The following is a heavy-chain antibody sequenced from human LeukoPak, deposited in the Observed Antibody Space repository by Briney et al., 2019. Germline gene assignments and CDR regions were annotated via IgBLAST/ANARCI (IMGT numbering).Heavy chain of an antibody. V-gene: IGHV3-30*18. D-gene: IGHD6-13*01. J-gene: IGHJ4*02. CDR1: GFTFSSYG. CDR3: AKVGDSWDFDY. Sequence: GGSLRLSCAASGFTFSSYGMHWVRQAPGKGLEWVALISYDGSNKYYADSVKGRFTISRDNSKNTLYLQMNSLRAEDTAVYYCAKVGDSWDFDYWGQGTLVTVSS. CDR2: ISYDGSNK.